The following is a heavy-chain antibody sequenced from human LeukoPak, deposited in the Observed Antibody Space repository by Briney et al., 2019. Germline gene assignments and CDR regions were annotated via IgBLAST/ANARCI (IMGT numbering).Heavy chain of an antibody. CDR1: GFTFSSYS. D-gene: IGHD3-10*01. CDR3: ARNFEGRVYYYYYMDV. J-gene: IGHJ6*03. CDR2: IYSGGST. V-gene: IGHV3-53*01. Sequence: GGSLRLSCAASGFTFSSYSMSWVRQAPGKGLEWVSVIYSGGSTYYADSVKGRYTISRDNSKNTLYLQMNSLRAEDTAVYYCARNFEGRVYYYYYMDVWGKGTTVTVSS.